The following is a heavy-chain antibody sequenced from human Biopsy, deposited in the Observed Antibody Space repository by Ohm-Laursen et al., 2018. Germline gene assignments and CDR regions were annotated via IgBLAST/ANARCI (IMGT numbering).Heavy chain of an antibody. CDR3: ARGSNEYGGLYFPH. J-gene: IGHJ1*01. CDR2: ISHTGYT. Sequence: SETLSLTCTVSGGSFTGHYWTWIRQPPGKGLEWIGHISHTGYTSYKSSLKGRVTISLDTSRKHFSLRLTSLAAADTAVYYCARGSNEYGGLYFPHWGQGTLVTVSS. V-gene: IGHV4-59*11. D-gene: IGHD4-23*01. CDR1: GGSFTGHY.